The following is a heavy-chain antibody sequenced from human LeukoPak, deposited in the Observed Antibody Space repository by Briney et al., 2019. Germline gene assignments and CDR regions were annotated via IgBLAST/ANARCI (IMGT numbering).Heavy chain of an antibody. CDR3: ARGVASYDILTGYYSPYGAFDI. CDR2: IKQDGSEK. V-gene: IGHV3-7*01. D-gene: IGHD3-9*01. Sequence: GGSLRLSCAASGFTFSSYWMSWVRQAPGKGLEWVANIKQDGSEKYYVDSVKGRFTISRDNAKNSLYLQMNSLRAEDTALYYCARGVASYDILTGYYSPYGAFDIWGQGTMVTVSS. CDR1: GFTFSSYW. J-gene: IGHJ3*02.